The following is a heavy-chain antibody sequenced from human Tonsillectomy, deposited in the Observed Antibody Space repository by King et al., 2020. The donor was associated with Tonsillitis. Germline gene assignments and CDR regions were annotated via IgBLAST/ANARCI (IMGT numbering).Heavy chain of an antibody. CDR3: AKEWGIGSSSPPESHYYYGMDV. Sequence: VQLVESGGGVVQPGRSLRLSCAASGFTFSSYGMHWVRQAPGKGPEWVAVISYDGSNKYYADSVKGRFTISRDNSKNTLYLQMNSLRAEDTAMYYCAKEWGIGSSSPPESHYYYGMDVWGQGTTVTVSS. D-gene: IGHD2-2*01. J-gene: IGHJ6*02. CDR2: ISYDGSNK. V-gene: IGHV3-30*18. CDR1: GFTFSSYG.